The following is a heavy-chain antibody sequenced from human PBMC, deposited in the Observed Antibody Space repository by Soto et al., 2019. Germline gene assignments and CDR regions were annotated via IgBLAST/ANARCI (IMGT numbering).Heavy chain of an antibody. V-gene: IGHV1-2*02. CDR3: AKSHSGGYGMDV. CDR2: INPNSGGT. D-gene: IGHD6-25*01. Sequence: ASVKVSCKASGYTFTGYYMHWVRQAPGQGLEWMGWINPNSGGTNYAQKFQGRVTMTRDTSISTAYMEPSRLRSDDTAVYYCAKSHSGGYGMDVWGQGTTVTVSS. CDR1: GYTFTGYY. J-gene: IGHJ6*02.